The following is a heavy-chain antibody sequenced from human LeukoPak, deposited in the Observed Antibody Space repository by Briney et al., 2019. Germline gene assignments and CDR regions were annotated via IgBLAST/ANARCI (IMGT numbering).Heavy chain of an antibody. J-gene: IGHJ3*02. CDR2: IWNDGSNK. CDR1: GFTFSSYV. CDR3: ASATGDNDAFDI. D-gene: IGHD7-27*01. Sequence: GRSLRLSCAASGFTFSSYVMHWVRQAPGKGLEWVAVIWNDGSNKYFADSVKGRFTISRDSSKNTLYLQMNSLRAKDTAVYYCASATGDNDAFDIWGQGTMVTVSS. V-gene: IGHV3-33*01.